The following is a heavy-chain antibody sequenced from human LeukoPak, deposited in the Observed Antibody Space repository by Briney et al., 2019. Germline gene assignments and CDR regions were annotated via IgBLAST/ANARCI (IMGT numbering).Heavy chain of an antibody. J-gene: IGHJ4*02. V-gene: IGHV4-34*01. CDR2: INHSGST. Sequence: SETLSLTCAVYGGSFSGYYWSWIRQPPGKGLEWIGEINHSGSTNHNPSLKSRVTISVDASKNQFSLKLSSVTAADTAVYYCARSRFGKRGIVALAQDYWGQGTLVTVSS. CDR1: GGSFSGYY. CDR3: ARSRFGKRGIVALAQDY. D-gene: IGHD3-22*01.